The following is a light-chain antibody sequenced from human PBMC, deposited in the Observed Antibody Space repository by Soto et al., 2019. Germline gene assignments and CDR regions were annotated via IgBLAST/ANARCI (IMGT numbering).Light chain of an antibody. V-gene: IGKV3-20*01. CDR3: QQYGSSPLT. CDR2: GAS. CDR1: QSVRSSY. Sequence: EIVLTQSPGTLSSSPGERATLSCRASQSVRSSYLAWYQQKPGQAPRLLISGASMRASGVPVRFSGSGSGTDFTLTISRLEPEDFAVYYCQQYGSSPLTFGQGTRLEI. J-gene: IGKJ5*01.